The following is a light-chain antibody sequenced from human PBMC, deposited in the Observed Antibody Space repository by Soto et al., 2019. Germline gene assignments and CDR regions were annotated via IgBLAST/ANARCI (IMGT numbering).Light chain of an antibody. J-gene: IGLJ1*01. CDR2: DVS. CDR3: SSSTTSSTFV. V-gene: IGLV2-14*01. CDR1: SSDVGRYNY. Sequence: QSALAQPASVSGSPGQSITISCTGTSSDVGRYNYVSWFQQHPGKAPKLLIYDVSNWPSGVSDRFSGSKSGNTASLTISGLQAEDEADYYCSSSTTSSTFVFGTGTKVTVL.